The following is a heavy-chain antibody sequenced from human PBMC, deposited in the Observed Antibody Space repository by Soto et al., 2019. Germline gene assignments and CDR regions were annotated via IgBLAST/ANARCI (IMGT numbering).Heavy chain of an antibody. CDR1: GFTFSSSA. Sequence: GGSLRLSCSASGFTFSSSAIHWVRQAPGKGLEYVSGVSNNGGSTYYSDSVKGRFIISRDNSKNTLYLRMSSMTTEDTAVYYCVKDKGATIKKVTMDVWGQGTTVTVSS. J-gene: IGHJ6*02. D-gene: IGHD2-21*02. CDR2: VSNNGGST. V-gene: IGHV3-64D*08. CDR3: VKDKGATIKKVTMDV.